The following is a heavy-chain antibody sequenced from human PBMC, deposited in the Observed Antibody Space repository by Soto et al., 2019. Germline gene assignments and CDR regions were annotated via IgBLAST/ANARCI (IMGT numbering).Heavy chain of an antibody. CDR2: ISGSGDST. CDR3: ARRSSGWYFDY. J-gene: IGHJ4*02. Sequence: EVQLLESGGGLVQPGGSLRLSCAASGFTFSSYAMSWVRQAPGKGLEWVSVISGSGDSTNYADSVKGRFTISRDNSKNTLYVQMNSLRAEDTAVYYCARRSSGWYFDYWGQGTLVTVSS. CDR1: GFTFSSYA. V-gene: IGHV3-23*01. D-gene: IGHD6-19*01.